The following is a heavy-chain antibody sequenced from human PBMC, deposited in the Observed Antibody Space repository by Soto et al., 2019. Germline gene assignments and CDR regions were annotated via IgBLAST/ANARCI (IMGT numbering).Heavy chain of an antibody. Sequence: EVQLVDSGEGLIQPGGSLRLSGIASGFNVVNANRSWVGQPPGKGLEWVQVLYTADSTNYADSVKGRFTISRDSSKNTVYLQMDSLRAGDTAVYYCARGMGAAWVTPLSHWGQGTLVIVSS. J-gene: IGHJ4*02. CDR1: GFNVVNAN. CDR3: ARGMGAAWVTPLSH. CDR2: LYTADST. V-gene: IGHV3-53*01. D-gene: IGHD2-21*02.